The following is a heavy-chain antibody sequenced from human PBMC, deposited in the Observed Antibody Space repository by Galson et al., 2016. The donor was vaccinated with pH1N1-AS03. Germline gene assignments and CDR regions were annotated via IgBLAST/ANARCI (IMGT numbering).Heavy chain of an antibody. D-gene: IGHD1-26*01. V-gene: IGHV4-59*01. CDR3: SRFQTVGGQFDF. CDR2: SLHNGNS. CDR1: GTSIGGDF. J-gene: IGHJ4*02. Sequence: LSLTCSVSGTSIGGDFWSWIRQSPGRGLEWIGHSLHNGNSIYNPSLKSRVTISVATSTNEASLKLSSVTAADTAFSYCSRFQTVGGQFDFWGRGAQVTVSS.